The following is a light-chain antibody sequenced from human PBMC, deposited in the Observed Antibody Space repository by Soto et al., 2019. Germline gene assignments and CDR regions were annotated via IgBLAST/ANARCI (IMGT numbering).Light chain of an antibody. J-gene: IGKJ1*01. Sequence: EIVMTQSPATLSVSPGERATLSCRASQSISSNLAWYQQKSGQAPRLLIYGASTRAIGIPGRFSGSGSGTEFTLTISSLQSEDFAVYYCQQYNNRPPWTFGQGTKVEI. CDR3: QQYNNRPPWT. CDR2: GAS. V-gene: IGKV3-15*01. CDR1: QSISSN.